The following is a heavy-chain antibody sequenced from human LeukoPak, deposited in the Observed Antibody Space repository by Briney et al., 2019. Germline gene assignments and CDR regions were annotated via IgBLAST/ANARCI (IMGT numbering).Heavy chain of an antibody. CDR2: IYNGVPT. Sequence: SETLSLICTTSGVSISRFYWNWVRQPPGKGLEWIANIYNGVPTFFNPSLKSRATISVDTSKGQFSLQLASVTAADTAVYYCVQTTGWPGFDYWGQGILVTVSS. D-gene: IGHD6-19*01. J-gene: IGHJ4*02. CDR3: VQTTGWPGFDY. CDR1: GVSISRFY. V-gene: IGHV4-4*09.